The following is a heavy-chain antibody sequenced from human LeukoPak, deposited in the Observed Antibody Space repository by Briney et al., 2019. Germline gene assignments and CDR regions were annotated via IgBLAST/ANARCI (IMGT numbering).Heavy chain of an antibody. Sequence: AGGSLRLSCAASGSTVSSCWTNWVRQAPGKGLEWVANIKQDGSVIYYVDSVKGRFTISRDNAKNSLYLQMDTLRAEDTAVYYCASDGHSTGSFVYWGQGTLVTVSS. CDR1: GSTVSSCW. CDR3: ASDGHSTGSFVY. D-gene: IGHD6-19*01. CDR2: IKQDGSVI. J-gene: IGHJ4*02. V-gene: IGHV3-7*05.